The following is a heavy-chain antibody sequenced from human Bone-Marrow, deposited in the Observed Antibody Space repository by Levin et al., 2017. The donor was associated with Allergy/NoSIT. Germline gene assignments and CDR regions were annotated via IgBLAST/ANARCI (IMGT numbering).Heavy chain of an antibody. V-gene: IGHV4-61*09. CDR2: SYTSGNI. CDR1: GVSITSGSYY. CDR3: ARVLQYSYYYTDV. J-gene: IGHJ6*03. Sequence: SQTLSLTCTVSGVSITSGSYYWSWIRQPAGKGLEWIGHSYTSGNITYNPSLKSRVTISLDMSKNQFSLKLRSVTAADTAVYYCARVLQYSYYYTDVWGKGTMVTVSS. D-gene: IGHD2-21*01.